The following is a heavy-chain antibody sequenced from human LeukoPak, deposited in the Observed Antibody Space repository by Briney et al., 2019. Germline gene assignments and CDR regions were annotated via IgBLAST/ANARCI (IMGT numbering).Heavy chain of an antibody. Sequence: SETLSPTCTVSGGSISSYYWSWIRQSPGKGLEWIGEINHRGRTNSNPSLKSRLTLSVDTSKNQISLKLSSVTAADTAVYYCASPVAGEGDYWGQGTLVTVSS. J-gene: IGHJ4*02. CDR3: ASPVAGEGDY. D-gene: IGHD2-15*01. CDR1: GGSISSYY. CDR2: INHRGRT. V-gene: IGHV4-34*01.